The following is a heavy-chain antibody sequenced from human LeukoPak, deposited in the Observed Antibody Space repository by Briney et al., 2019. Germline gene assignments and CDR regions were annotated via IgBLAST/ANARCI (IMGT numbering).Heavy chain of an antibody. Sequence: PGRSLRLSCAASGFTFSSYGMHWVRQAPGKGLEWVAVIWYDGSNKYYADSVKGRFTISRDNSKNTLYLQMNSLRAEDTAVYYCARGYSSSWYWRYYYYGMDVWGQGTTVTVSS. J-gene: IGHJ6*02. V-gene: IGHV3-33*01. CDR2: IWYDGSNK. CDR3: ARGYSSSWYWRYYYYGMDV. D-gene: IGHD6-13*01. CDR1: GFTFSSYG.